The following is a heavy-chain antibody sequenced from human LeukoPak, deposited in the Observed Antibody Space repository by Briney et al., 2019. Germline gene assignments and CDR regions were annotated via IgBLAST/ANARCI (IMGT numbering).Heavy chain of an antibody. Sequence: SQTLSLTCAVSGGSISSGGYSWSWIRQPPGKGLEWIGYIYHSGSTYYNPSLKSRVTISVDRSKNQFSLKLSSVTAADTAVYYCARGRYSSSWYLDYWGQGTLVTVSS. CDR3: ARGRYSSSWYLDY. CDR2: IYHSGST. V-gene: IGHV4-30-2*01. CDR1: GGSISSGGYS. D-gene: IGHD6-13*01. J-gene: IGHJ4*02.